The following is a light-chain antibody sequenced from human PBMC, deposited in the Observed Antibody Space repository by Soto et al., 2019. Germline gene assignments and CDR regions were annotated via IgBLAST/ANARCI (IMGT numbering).Light chain of an antibody. J-gene: IGKJ2*01. CDR2: GAS. CDR1: QSISSN. V-gene: IGKV3-15*01. Sequence: EIVMTQAPATLSMSPGKRATLSCRASQSISSNLACYQQKPGQAPRLLIYGASTRATGIPARFSGSGSGTDFTLTISSLQSEDFAIYYCQQYNNWPPLYTFGQGTKLENK. CDR3: QQYNNWPPLYT.